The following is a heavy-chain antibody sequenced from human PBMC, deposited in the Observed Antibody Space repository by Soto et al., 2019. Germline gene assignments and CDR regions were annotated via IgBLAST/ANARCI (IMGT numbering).Heavy chain of an antibody. CDR2: IDPRSGGT. J-gene: IGHJ4*02. D-gene: IGHD3-10*01. CDR1: GYPFTTHY. Sequence: ASVKVSCKVSGYPFTTHYIHRVRQAPGQGLEWMGWIDPRSGGTVYEQKFQGRVTMTRDTSISTVYMDLSGLTSDDTALYYCATDDYGIFPYWGQGSLVTVSS. CDR3: ATDDYGIFPY. V-gene: IGHV1-2*02.